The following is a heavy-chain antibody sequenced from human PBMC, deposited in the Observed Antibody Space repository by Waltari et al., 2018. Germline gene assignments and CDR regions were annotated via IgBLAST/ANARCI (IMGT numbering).Heavy chain of an antibody. CDR2: IYHSGTT. Sequence: QLQLQESGSRLVKPSQTLSLTCGVSGGSISSSDYSWSWIRQPPGKGLEFIGYIYHSGTTYYNPSLASRVTISVDKSKNQFSLNLSSVTAADTAVYYCARGNDFWSGGFDYWGQGVLVTVSS. CDR1: GGSISSSDYS. J-gene: IGHJ4*02. V-gene: IGHV4-30-2*01. CDR3: ARGNDFWSGGFDY. D-gene: IGHD3-3*01.